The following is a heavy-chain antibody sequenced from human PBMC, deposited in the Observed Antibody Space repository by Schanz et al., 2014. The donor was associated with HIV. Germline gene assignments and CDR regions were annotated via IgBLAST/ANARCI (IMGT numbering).Heavy chain of an antibody. CDR3: ARDGHYDTSGYYGDAFDV. Sequence: EEQMLESGGGLVQPGGSLRLSCAASGFTFSSYAMSWVRQAPGKGLEWVSYISVTGTTTYYADSVNGRFTITRDNAKNSLLLQMNSLRADDSAVYSCARDGHYDTSGYYGDAFDVWGQGTMVTVSP. CDR2: ISVTGTTT. CDR1: GFTFSSYA. J-gene: IGHJ3*01. D-gene: IGHD3-22*01. V-gene: IGHV3-48*04.